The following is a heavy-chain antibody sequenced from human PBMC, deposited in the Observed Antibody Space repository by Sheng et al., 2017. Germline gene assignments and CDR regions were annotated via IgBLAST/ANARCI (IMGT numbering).Heavy chain of an antibody. CDR2: IYSGGST. V-gene: IGHV3-53*01. J-gene: IGHJ3*02. CDR1: GFTVSSNY. D-gene: IGHD4-17*01. Sequence: EVQLVESGGGLIQPGGSLRLSCAASGFTVSSNYMSWVRQAPGKGLEWVSVIYSGGSTYYADSVKGRFTISRDNSKNTLYLQMNSLRAEDTAVYYCARDMEDYGEDAFDIWGQGTMVTVSS. CDR3: ARDMEDYGEDAFDI.